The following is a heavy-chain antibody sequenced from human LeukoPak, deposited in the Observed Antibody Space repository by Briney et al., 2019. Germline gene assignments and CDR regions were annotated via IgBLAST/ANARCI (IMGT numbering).Heavy chain of an antibody. CDR2: ISSDGSKK. J-gene: IGHJ4*02. D-gene: IGHD3-3*01. CDR3: AKLTDGDFWSGYIDY. Sequence: PGGSLRLSCVASGFTFSHYEMHWVRQAPGKGLECVALISSDGSKKYYVDSVKGRFTISRDNSKSTLFLQMNSPRVEDTAVYYCAKLTDGDFWSGYIDYWGQGTLVTVSS. V-gene: IGHV3-30*18. CDR1: GFTFSHYE.